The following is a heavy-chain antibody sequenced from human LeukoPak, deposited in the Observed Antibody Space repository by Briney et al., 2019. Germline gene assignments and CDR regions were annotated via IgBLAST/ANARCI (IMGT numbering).Heavy chain of an antibody. CDR3: ARDLGQKGY. CDR1: GFTFSNYA. CDR2: ISVSGDST. J-gene: IGHJ4*02. V-gene: IGHV3-23*01. Sequence: GGSLRLSCAASGFTFSNYATSWVRQALGKGLEWVSAISVSGDSTYYADSVEGRFTISRDNSKNTLYLQMNSLRAEDTAVYYCARDLGQKGYWGQGTLVTVSS.